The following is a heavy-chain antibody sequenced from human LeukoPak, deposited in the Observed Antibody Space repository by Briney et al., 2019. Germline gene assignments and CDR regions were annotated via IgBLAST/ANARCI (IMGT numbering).Heavy chain of an antibody. CDR1: GGSISSGIYY. CDR3: ARDSYGGIDY. V-gene: IGHV4-61*02. CDR2: IYTSGST. D-gene: IGHD4-17*01. J-gene: IGHJ4*02. Sequence: PSETLSLTCTVSGGSISSGIYYWSWIRQPAGKGLEWIGRIYTSGSTNYNPSLKSRVTISVDTSKNQFSLKLSSVTAADTAVYYCARDSYGGIDYWGQGTLVTVSS.